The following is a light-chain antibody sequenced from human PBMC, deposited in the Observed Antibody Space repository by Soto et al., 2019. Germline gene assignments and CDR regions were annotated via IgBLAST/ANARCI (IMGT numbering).Light chain of an antibody. Sequence: EVVFTQYPGTLSLSPGERGTLSCRASQSVIKNYLAWYQQKPGQAPRLLIYGASSRATGIPVRFSGSGSGTDFTLTISRLEPEDFAVYYCQQYANSPEWTFGQGTKVEIK. CDR3: QQYANSPEWT. CDR1: QSVIKNY. CDR2: GAS. J-gene: IGKJ1*01. V-gene: IGKV3-20*01.